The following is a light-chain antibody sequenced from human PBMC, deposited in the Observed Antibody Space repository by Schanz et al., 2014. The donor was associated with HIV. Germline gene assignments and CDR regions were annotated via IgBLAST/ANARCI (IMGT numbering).Light chain of an antibody. Sequence: EIVMTQSPATLYVSPGERATLSCRASQSVGGSQLAWFQLKRGQPPRLLIYATSFRAVGIPDRFSGSGSETDFTLTISGLEPEDFAVYYCQHYGDSRGTFGGGTEVDIK. CDR2: ATS. J-gene: IGKJ4*01. CDR3: QHYGDSRGT. CDR1: QSVGGSQ. V-gene: IGKV3-20*01.